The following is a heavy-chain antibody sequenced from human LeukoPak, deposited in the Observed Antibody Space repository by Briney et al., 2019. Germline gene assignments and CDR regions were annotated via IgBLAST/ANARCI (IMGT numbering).Heavy chain of an antibody. V-gene: IGHV6-1*01. J-gene: IGHJ4*02. CDR2: TYYRSKWYN. Sequence: SQTLSLTCAISGDSVSSNSAAWNWIRQSPSRGLEWLGRTYYRSKWYNDYALSVKGRITINPDTSKNLFSLQLNSVTPEDTSVYYCTSGSGIMEYWSQGTLVTVSS. CDR3: TSGSGIMEY. D-gene: IGHD3-3*01. CDR1: GDSVSSNSAA.